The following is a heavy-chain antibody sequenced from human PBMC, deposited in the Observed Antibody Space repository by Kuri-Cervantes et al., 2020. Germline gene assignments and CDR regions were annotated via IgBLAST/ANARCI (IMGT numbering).Heavy chain of an antibody. Sequence: GSLRLSCAVYGGSFSGYYWSWIHQPPGKGLEWIGEINHSGSTNYNPSLKSRVTISVDTSKNQFSLKLSSVTAADTAVYYCASPLRSHRGPYYYGMDVWGQGTTVTVSS. CDR2: INHSGST. CDR1: GGSFSGYY. D-gene: IGHD3-3*01. V-gene: IGHV4-34*01. J-gene: IGHJ6*02. CDR3: ASPLRSHRGPYYYGMDV.